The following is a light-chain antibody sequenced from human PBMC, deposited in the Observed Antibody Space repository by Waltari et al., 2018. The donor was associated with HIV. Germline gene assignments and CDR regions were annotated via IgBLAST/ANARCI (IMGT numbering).Light chain of an antibody. CDR1: SSYVVNYTY. Sequence: QSALTQPASVSGSPGPSITISCTGPSSYVVNYTYVPWCQQPPEKTPTPILFDVNKRPSGVSSRFSGSKSAKTASLTISGLQPEDEGDYFCTSYTSSDTWVFGGGTKVTVL. V-gene: IGLV2-14*03. J-gene: IGLJ3*02. CDR2: DVN. CDR3: TSYTSSDTWV.